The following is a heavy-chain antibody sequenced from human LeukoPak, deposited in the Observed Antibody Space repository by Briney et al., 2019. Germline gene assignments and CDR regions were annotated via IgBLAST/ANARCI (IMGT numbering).Heavy chain of an antibody. V-gene: IGHV1-69*13. CDR1: GGTFSCYA. J-gene: IGHJ4*02. CDR2: IIPIFGTA. CDR3: ASTDRGYSYGWDYYFDY. D-gene: IGHD5-18*01. Sequence: SVKVSCKASGGTFSCYAISWVRQAPGQGLEWMGGIIPIFGTANYAQKFQGRVTITADESTSTAYMELSSLRSEDTAMYYCASTDRGYSYGWDYYFDYWGQATLVTVSS.